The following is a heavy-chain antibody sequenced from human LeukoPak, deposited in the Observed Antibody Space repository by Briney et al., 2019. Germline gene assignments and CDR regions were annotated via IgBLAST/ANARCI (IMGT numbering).Heavy chain of an antibody. CDR2: IYYSGST. CDR3: ARAGIAAAGNYYYYMDV. D-gene: IGHD6-13*01. J-gene: IGHJ6*03. Sequence: PSETLSLTCTVSGGSISSSGYYWGWIRQPPGKGLEWIGSIYYSGSTYYNPSLKSRVTISVDTSKNQFSLKLSSVTAADTAVYYCARAGIAAAGNYYYYMDVWGKGTTVTVSS. V-gene: IGHV4-39*07. CDR1: GGSISSSGYY.